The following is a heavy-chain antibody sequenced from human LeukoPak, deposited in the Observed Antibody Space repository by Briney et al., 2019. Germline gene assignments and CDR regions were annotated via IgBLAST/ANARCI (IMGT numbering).Heavy chain of an antibody. D-gene: IGHD6-13*01. CDR3: ARGRSIAAAGTSMANWYFDL. Sequence: PSETLSLTCAVYGGSFSGYYWSWIRQPPGKGLEWIGEINHSGSTNYNPSLKSRVTISVDTSKNQFSLKLSSVTAADTAVYYCARGRSIAAAGTSMANWYFDLWGRGTLVTVSS. J-gene: IGHJ2*01. V-gene: IGHV4-34*01. CDR2: INHSGST. CDR1: GGSFSGYY.